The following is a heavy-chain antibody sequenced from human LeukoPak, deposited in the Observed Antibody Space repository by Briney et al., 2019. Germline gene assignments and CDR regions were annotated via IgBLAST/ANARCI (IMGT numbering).Heavy chain of an antibody. CDR1: GYTFTSYD. CDR2: MNPNSGNT. V-gene: IGHV1-8*01. CDR3: ARGVFDYDFWSGYINWFDP. J-gene: IGHJ5*02. D-gene: IGHD3-3*01. Sequence: ASVKVSCKASGYTFTSYDINWVRQATGQGLEWMGWMNPNSGNTGYAQKFQGRVTMTRNTSISTAYMELSSLRSEDTAVYYCARGVFDYDFWSGYINWFDPWGQGTLVTASS.